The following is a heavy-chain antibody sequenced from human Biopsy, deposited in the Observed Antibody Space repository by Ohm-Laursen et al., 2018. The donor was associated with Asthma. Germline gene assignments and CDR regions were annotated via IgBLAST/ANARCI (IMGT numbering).Heavy chain of an antibody. D-gene: IGHD2-21*02. CDR3: TRDRFYNSVTSESFYYGVDV. J-gene: IGHJ6*02. V-gene: IGHV3-30*03. CDR2: ISYDGRET. CDR1: GFTFHNYV. Sequence: SLRLSCSAPGFTFHNYVMHWVRQGPGKGPEWVALISYDGRETGYVDSVKGRFTISRDNFRNTVHLQMSSLRPEDSAVYYCTRDRFYNSVTSESFYYGVDVWGQGTTVTVSS.